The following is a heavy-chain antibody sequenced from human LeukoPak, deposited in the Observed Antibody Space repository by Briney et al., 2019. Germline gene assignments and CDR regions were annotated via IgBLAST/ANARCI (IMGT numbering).Heavy chain of an antibody. V-gene: IGHV1-2*02. CDR2: INPNSGGT. D-gene: IGHD3-10*01. J-gene: IGHJ5*02. CDR1: GYTFTCYY. CDR3: ARSATITLVRGVFNWFDP. Sequence: ASVKVSCKASGYTFTCYYMHWVRQAPGQGLEWMGWINPNSGGTNYAQKFQGRVTMTRDTSISTAYMELSRLRSDDTAVYYCARSATITLVRGVFNWFDPWGQGTLVTVSS.